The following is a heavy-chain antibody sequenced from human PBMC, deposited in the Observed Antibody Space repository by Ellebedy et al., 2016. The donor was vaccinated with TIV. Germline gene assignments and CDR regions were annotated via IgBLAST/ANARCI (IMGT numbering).Heavy chain of an antibody. J-gene: IGHJ4*02. V-gene: IGHV3-30*04. CDR3: VRDPVVAAPDYFDY. D-gene: IGHD2-15*01. CDR1: GFTFSNYA. Sequence: PGGSLRLSCAASGFTFSNYAMHWLRQAPVKGLEWVAVISHDGTIQYYADSVRGRFSISRDNSKATLFLQMDSLGAEDTALYYCVRDPVVAAPDYFDYWGQGILVTVSS. CDR2: ISHDGTIQ.